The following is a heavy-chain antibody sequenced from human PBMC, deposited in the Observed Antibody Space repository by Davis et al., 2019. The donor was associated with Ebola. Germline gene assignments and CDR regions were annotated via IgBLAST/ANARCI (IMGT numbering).Heavy chain of an antibody. Sequence: VSVKVSCKASGYTFTTYNHDWPRHAPGQGLEWKGRVISNKGATNYAQKFQGRVTMTRDTSISTAYMQLSSLRSDDTAVYYCARGNKYGHDYWGQGTLVTVSS. D-gene: IGHD3-10*01. V-gene: IGHV1-2*06. CDR2: VISNKGAT. CDR3: ARGNKYGHDY. CDR1: GYTFTTYN. J-gene: IGHJ4*02.